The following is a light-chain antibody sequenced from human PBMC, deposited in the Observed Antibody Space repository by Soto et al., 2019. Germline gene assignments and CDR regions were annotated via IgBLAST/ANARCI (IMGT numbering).Light chain of an antibody. J-gene: IGKJ1*01. CDR2: DAS. V-gene: IGKV3-20*01. Sequence: DILLTQSPATLSLSLGDRATLSCRASQSVSTYMAWYQQKPGKAPKLLMYDASTRQTGIAARFSGSGSGTEFTLTISRLEPEDFAVYYCQQYDSYSETFGQGTKVDIK. CDR1: QSVSTY. CDR3: QQYDSYSET.